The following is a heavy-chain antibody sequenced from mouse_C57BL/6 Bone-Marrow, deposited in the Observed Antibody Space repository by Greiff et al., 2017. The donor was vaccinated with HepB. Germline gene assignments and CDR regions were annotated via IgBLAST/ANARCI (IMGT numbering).Heavy chain of an antibody. J-gene: IGHJ3*01. D-gene: IGHD2-4*01. CDR3: ARGLRRGWFAY. CDR2: ISYDGSN. V-gene: IGHV3-6*01. Sequence: EVKLLESGPGLVKPSQSLSLTCSVTGYSITSGYYWNWIRQFPGNKLEWMGYISYDGSNNYNPSLKNRISITRDTSKNQFFLKLNSVTTEDTATYYCARGLRRGWFAYWGQGTLVTVSA. CDR1: GYSITSGYY.